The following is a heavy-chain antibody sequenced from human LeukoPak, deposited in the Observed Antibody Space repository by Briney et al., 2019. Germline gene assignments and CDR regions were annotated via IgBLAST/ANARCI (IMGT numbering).Heavy chain of an antibody. CDR3: ARGSSSGWPDYLDY. J-gene: IGHJ4*02. CDR2: INGDGRNT. Sequence: GGSLRLSCAASGFDLSSHWMHWVRQAPGKGLVWLSRINGDGRNTGYADSVKGRFTISRDNAKNTLYLQMNSLRAEDTAVYYCARGSSSGWPDYLDYWGQGTLVTVSS. V-gene: IGHV3-74*01. D-gene: IGHD6-19*01. CDR1: GFDLSSHW.